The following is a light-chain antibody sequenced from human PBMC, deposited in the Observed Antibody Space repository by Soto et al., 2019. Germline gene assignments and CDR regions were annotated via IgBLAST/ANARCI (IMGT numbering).Light chain of an antibody. J-gene: IGKJ5*01. Sequence: EIVLTQSPGTLSLSPGERATLSCRASQSVSSNLAWYQQKPGQAPRLLIYGASIRATGIPARFSGSGSGTDFTLTISRLEPEDFAVYYCQQYGSSLITFGQGTRLEIK. CDR1: QSVSSN. CDR3: QQYGSSLIT. CDR2: GAS. V-gene: IGKV3-20*01.